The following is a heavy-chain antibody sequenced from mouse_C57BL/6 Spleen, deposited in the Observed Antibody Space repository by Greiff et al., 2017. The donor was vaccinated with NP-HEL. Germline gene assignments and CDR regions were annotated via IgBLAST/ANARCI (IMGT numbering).Heavy chain of an antibody. J-gene: IGHJ4*01. CDR2: IDTSDSET. CDR3: AIEKGYGSSYRYAMDY. D-gene: IGHD1-1*01. V-gene: IGHV1-52*01. CDR1: GYTFTSSW. Sequence: QVHVKQPGAELVRPGSSVKLSCKASGYTFTSSWMHWVKQRPIQGLEWIGNIDTSDSETQYNQKFKDKATLTVDTSSSTSYMQVSSLTSEDSAVDYCAIEKGYGSSYRYAMDYWGQGTSVTVSS.